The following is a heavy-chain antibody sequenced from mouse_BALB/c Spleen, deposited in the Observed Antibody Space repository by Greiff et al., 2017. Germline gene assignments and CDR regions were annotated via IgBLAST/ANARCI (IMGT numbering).Heavy chain of an antibody. CDR3: ARGNYGSSYEFAY. CDR1: GFTFSSYG. Sequence: EVMLVESGGGLVQPGGSLKLSCAASGFTFSSYGMSWVRQTPDKRLELVATINSNGGSTYYPDSVKGRFTISRDNAKNTLYLQMSSLKSEDTAMYYCARGNYGSSYEFAYWGQGTLVTVSA. CDR2: INSNGGST. J-gene: IGHJ3*01. D-gene: IGHD1-1*01. V-gene: IGHV5-6-3*01.